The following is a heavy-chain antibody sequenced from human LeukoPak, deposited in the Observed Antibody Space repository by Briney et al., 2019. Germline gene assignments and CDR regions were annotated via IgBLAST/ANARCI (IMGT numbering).Heavy chain of an antibody. J-gene: IGHJ6*03. V-gene: IGHV4-30-4*08. CDR3: ARSPYSSSPYYYYYYMDV. Sequence: SETLSLTCTVSGASISSGDYYWSWIRQPPGKGLEWIGYIYYSGSTYYNPSLKSRVTISVDTSKNQFSLKLSSVTAADTAVYYCARSPYSSSPYYYYYYMDVWGKGTTVTVSS. CDR1: GASISSGDYY. CDR2: IYYSGST. D-gene: IGHD6-6*01.